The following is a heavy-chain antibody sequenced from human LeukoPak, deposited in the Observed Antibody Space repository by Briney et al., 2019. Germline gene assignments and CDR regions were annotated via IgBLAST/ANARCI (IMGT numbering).Heavy chain of an antibody. V-gene: IGHV1-69*13. CDR3: AREAKDYYDSSGYAQYFQH. CDR1: GYTFTGYY. Sequence: SVKVSCKASGYTFTGYYMHWVRQAPGQGLEWMGGIIPIFGTANYAQKFQGRVTITADESTSTAYMELSSLRSEDTAVYYCAREAKDYYDSSGYAQYFQHWGQGTLVTVSS. CDR2: IIPIFGTA. D-gene: IGHD3-22*01. J-gene: IGHJ1*01.